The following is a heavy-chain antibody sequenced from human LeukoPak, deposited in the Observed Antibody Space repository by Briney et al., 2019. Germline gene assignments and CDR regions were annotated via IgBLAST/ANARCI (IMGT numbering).Heavy chain of an antibody. CDR1: GFTFSSYA. V-gene: IGHV3-23*01. Sequence: GGSLRLSCAASGFTFSSYAMSWVRQAPGKGLEWVSAISGSGGSTYYADSVKGRYTISRDNSKNTLYLQMNSLRAEDAAVYYCAKDILVAYHDSSGYYYYWGQGTLVTVSS. D-gene: IGHD3-22*01. CDR2: ISGSGGST. CDR3: AKDILVAYHDSSGYYYY. J-gene: IGHJ4*02.